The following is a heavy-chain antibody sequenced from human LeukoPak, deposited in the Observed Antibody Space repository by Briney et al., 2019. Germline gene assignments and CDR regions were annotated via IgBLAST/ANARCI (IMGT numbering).Heavy chain of an antibody. CDR1: GFTFSTYC. J-gene: IGHJ4*02. CDR3: ARDRLHYDSLTGYPAD. V-gene: IGHV3-23*01. Sequence: GGSLRLSCAASGFTFSTYCMSWVRQAPGKGLEWVSGIGISGVTTYYADSVKGRFTISRDNSKNTLYLQMNSLRAEDTAVYYCARDRLHYDSLTGYPADWGQGTLVTVSS. D-gene: IGHD3-9*01. CDR2: IGISGVTT.